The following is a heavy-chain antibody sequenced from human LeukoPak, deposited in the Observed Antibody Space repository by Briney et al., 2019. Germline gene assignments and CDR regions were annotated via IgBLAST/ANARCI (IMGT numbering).Heavy chain of an antibody. D-gene: IGHD3-10*01. CDR3: ARGLPLLLWFGELTHNWFDP. V-gene: IGHV4-34*01. CDR1: GGSFSGYY. J-gene: IGHJ5*02. Sequence: SETLSLTCAVYGGSFSGYYWSWIRQPPGKGLEWIGEINHSGSTNYNPSLKSRVTISVDTSKNQFSLKLSSVTAADTAVYYGARGLPLLLWFGELTHNWFDPWGQGTLVTVSS. CDR2: INHSGST.